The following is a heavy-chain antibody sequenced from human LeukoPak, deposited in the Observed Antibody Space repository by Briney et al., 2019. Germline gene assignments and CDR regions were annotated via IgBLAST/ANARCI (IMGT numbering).Heavy chain of an antibody. V-gene: IGHV4-39*01. CDR3: ASPVAGTDGDFFDY. Sequence: SETLSLTCTVSGGSISSSSYYWGWIRQPPGKGLEWIGSIYYSGSTCCNPSLKSRVTISVDTSKNQFSLKLSSVTAADTAVYYCASPVAGTDGDFFDYWGQGTLVTVSS. CDR2: IYYSGST. CDR1: GGSISSSSYY. J-gene: IGHJ4*02. D-gene: IGHD6-19*01.